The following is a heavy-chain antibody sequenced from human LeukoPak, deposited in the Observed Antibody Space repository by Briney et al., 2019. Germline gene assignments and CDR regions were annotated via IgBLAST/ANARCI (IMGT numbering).Heavy chain of an antibody. CDR1: GFTFSTYA. CDR2: ISYDGTNK. Sequence: GGSLRLSCAASGFTFSTYAMHWVRQAPGKGLEWVAFISYDGTNKYCADSVKGRFTISRDNSKNTLYLQMNSLRAEDTALYYCAREILTGYAFDIWSQGTMVTVSS. D-gene: IGHD7-27*01. V-gene: IGHV3-30-3*01. J-gene: IGHJ3*02. CDR3: AREILTGYAFDI.